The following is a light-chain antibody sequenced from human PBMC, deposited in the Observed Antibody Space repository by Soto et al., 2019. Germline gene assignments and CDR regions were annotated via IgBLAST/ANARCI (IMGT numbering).Light chain of an antibody. CDR1: QGIRND. J-gene: IGKJ1*01. CDR2: KAS. V-gene: IGKV1-6*01. CDR3: QHYNSYSEA. Sequence: AIQMTQSPSSLSASVGYRFTITCRASQGIRNDLGWYQQKTGKAPKLLIYKASTLKSGVPSRFRGSGSGTEFTLTISSLQPDDFETYYCQHYNSYSEAFGQGTKVDIK.